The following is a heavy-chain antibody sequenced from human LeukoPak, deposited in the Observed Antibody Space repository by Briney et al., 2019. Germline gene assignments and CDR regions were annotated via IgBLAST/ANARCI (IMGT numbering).Heavy chain of an antibody. D-gene: IGHD3-10*01. CDR2: ISYDGSKK. CDR1: GFTFSSYG. J-gene: IGHJ6*04. CDR3: AKDLVEVRGVIITQDYYYGMDV. V-gene: IGHV3-30*18. Sequence: PGGSLRLSCAASGFTFSSYGMHWVRQAPGKGLEWVAVISYDGSKKYYADSVKGRFTISRDNSKNTLYLQMNSLRAEDTAVYYCAKDLVEVRGVIITQDYYYGMDVWGKGTTVTVSS.